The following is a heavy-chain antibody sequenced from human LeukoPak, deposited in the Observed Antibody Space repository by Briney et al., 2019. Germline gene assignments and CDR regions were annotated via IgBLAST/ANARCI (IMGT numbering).Heavy chain of an antibody. CDR3: AKSNGYGLVDI. Sequence: SETLSLTCTVSGSSISSHHYWGWIRQPPGKGLEWIGTMYHSGSTYYSPSLRSRVTISLDTSRNQFSLKLNSVTAADTAVYYCAKSNGYGLVDIWGQGAMVTVSS. V-gene: IGHV4-38-2*02. CDR1: GSSISSHHY. J-gene: IGHJ3*02. D-gene: IGHD3-10*01. CDR2: MYHSGST.